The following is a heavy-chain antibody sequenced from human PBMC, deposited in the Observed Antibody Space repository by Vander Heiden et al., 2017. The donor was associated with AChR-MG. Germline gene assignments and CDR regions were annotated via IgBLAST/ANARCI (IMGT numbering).Heavy chain of an antibody. Sequence: EVQLLESGGGLVQPGGSLRLSCAASGFTFSSYAMSWVRQAPGKGLEWVSAISGSGGSTYYADSVKGRFTISRDNSKNTLYLQMNSLRAEETAVYYCAKPREQWPAPNYYYYGMDVWGQGTTVTVSS. V-gene: IGHV3-23*01. CDR3: AKPREQWPAPNYYYYGMDV. D-gene: IGHD6-19*01. CDR2: ISGSGGST. CDR1: GFTFSSYA. J-gene: IGHJ6*02.